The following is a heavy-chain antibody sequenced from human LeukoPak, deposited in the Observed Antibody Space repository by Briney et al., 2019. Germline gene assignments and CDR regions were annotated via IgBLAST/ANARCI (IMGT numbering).Heavy chain of an antibody. CDR1: GFTFSNYG. D-gene: IGHD5-24*01. V-gene: IGHV3-30*18. CDR2: ISYDGDTK. Sequence: PGGSLRLSCAASGFTFSNYGMHWVRQAPGKGLEWVAIISYDGDTKRYADSVKGRFTISRDNSRNTLYLQMNNLRPEDTAVYFCAKDNNWLYYFDYWGHGTLVSVTS. J-gene: IGHJ4*01. CDR3: AKDNNWLYYFDY.